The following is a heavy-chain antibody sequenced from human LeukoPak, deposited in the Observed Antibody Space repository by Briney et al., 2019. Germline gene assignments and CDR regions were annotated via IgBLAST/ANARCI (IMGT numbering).Heavy chain of an antibody. CDR2: IIPMFGTA. D-gene: IGHD2-15*01. J-gene: IGHJ5*02. V-gene: IGHV1-69*13. CDR3: ARGYLYCSGGSCYCMYNWFDP. CDR1: GGTFTSYA. Sequence: SVKVSCKASGGTFTSYAVNWVRQAPGQGLEWMGGIIPMFGTANYAQNFQGRVTITADESTSTAYMELSSLRSEDTAVYYCARGYLYCSGGSCYCMYNWFDPWGQGTLVTVSS.